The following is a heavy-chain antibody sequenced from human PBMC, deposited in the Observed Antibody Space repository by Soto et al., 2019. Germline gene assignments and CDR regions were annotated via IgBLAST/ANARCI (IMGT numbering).Heavy chain of an antibody. CDR3: ARVTVVSVYFDY. CDR1: GGSISSGDYY. D-gene: IGHD3-10*01. CDR2: IYYSGST. J-gene: IGHJ4*02. Sequence: PSETLSLTCTVSGGSISSGDYYWSWIRQPPGKGLEWIGYIYYSGSTYYNPSLKSRVTISVDTSKNQFSLKLSSVTAADTAVYYCARVTVVSVYFDYWGQGTLVTVSS. V-gene: IGHV4-30-4*01.